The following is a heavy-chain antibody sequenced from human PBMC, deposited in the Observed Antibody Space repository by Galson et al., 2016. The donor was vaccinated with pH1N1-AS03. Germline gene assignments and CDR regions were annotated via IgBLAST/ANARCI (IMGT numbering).Heavy chain of an antibody. CDR1: QSIFSKYQ. V-gene: IGHV3-23*01. D-gene: IGHD3-10*01. Sequence: SLRLSCAVSQSIFSKYQMSWVRQAPGKGLEWVSTLAGSAEKTYYADSVKGRFTISKDNSKNTLYLQMNTLRAEDTALYYCTTVAGTYYNGAYWGQGTLVTVSS. J-gene: IGHJ4*02. CDR3: TTVAGTYYNGAY. CDR2: LAGSAEKT.